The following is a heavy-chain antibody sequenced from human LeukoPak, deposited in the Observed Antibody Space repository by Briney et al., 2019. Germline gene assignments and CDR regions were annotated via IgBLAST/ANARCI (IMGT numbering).Heavy chain of an antibody. CDR2: ISGSGGST. J-gene: IGHJ6*03. CDR3: AKAPLTIFGEPTMDV. V-gene: IGHV3-23*01. D-gene: IGHD3-3*01. Sequence: PGGSLRLSCAASGFTFSSYSMNWVRQAPGKGLEWVSAISGSGGSTYYADSVKGRFTISRDNSKNTLYLQMNSLRAEDTAVYYCAKAPLTIFGEPTMDVWGKGTTVTVSS. CDR1: GFTFSSYS.